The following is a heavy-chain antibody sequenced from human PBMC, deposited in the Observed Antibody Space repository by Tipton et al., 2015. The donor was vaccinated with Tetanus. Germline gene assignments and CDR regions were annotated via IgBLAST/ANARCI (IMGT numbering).Heavy chain of an antibody. J-gene: IGHJ4*02. CDR3: ARGMAEASNCGGDCYSDY. V-gene: IGHV3-9*01. CDR1: GLTFHEHA. CDR2: IMWDGSKV. D-gene: IGHD2-21*02. Sequence: VQLVQSGGGLIQPGGSLRLSCAASGLTFHEHAMHWVRQAPGRGLEWVSGIMWDGSKVGYADSVKGRFSISRDNAKNSLYLQMISLRAEDTAVYSCARGMAEASNCGGDCYSDYWGQGTLVTVSS.